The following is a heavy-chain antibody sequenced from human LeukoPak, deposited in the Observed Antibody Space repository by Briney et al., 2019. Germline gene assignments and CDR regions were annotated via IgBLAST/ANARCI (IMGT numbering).Heavy chain of an antibody. CDR3: ARAAAPTYFFD. D-gene: IGHD6-13*01. Sequence: SETLSPTCTVSGHSISSEDYWGWIRQTPGKGLEWIGSFYHRGPDYNPSPKSRITILLDMSKNQFSLKLSSVTAADTAVFYCARAAAPTYFFD. V-gene: IGHV4-38-2*02. CDR1: GHSISSEDY. J-gene: IGHJ4*01. CDR2: FYHRGP.